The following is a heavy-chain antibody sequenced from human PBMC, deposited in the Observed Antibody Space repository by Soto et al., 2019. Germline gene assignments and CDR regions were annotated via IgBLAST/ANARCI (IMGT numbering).Heavy chain of an antibody. Sequence: GGSLRLSCVVSGFSFSRFAMHWVRQAPGKGLEWVSGISVSGDSTNYADSVKGRFTISRDNSKNTVFLQMNSLTAGDTAVYYCAKATATGGGAFDICGQGTMVTVSS. CDR2: ISVSGDST. J-gene: IGHJ3*02. V-gene: IGHV3-23*01. CDR1: GFSFSRFA. CDR3: AKATATGGGAFDI. D-gene: IGHD2-8*02.